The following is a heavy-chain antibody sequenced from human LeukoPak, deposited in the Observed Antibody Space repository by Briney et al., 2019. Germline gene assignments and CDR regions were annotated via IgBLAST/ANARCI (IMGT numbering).Heavy chain of an antibody. V-gene: IGHV3-23*01. CDR3: AKHMVRGVNFDY. D-gene: IGHD3-10*01. Sequence: GGSLRLSCAASGFTFSSYAMSWVRQAPGKGLEWVSAISGSGGSTYYADSVKGRFAISRDNSKNTLYLQMNSLRAEDTAVYYCAKHMVRGVNFDYWGQGTLVTVSS. J-gene: IGHJ4*02. CDR1: GFTFSSYA. CDR2: ISGSGGST.